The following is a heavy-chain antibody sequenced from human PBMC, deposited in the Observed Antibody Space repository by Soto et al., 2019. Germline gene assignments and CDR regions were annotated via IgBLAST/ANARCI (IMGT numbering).Heavy chain of an antibody. J-gene: IGHJ4*02. D-gene: IGHD5-12*01. CDR1: GFTFSSYA. CDR3: AKVGEMATIEFPLAYYFDY. CDR2: ISGSGGST. V-gene: IGHV3-23*01. Sequence: GGSLRLSCAASGFTFSSYAMSWVRQAPGKGLEWVSAISGSGGSTYYADSVKGRFTISRDNSKNMLYLQMNSLRAEDTAVYYCAKVGEMATIEFPLAYYFDYWGQGTLVTVSS.